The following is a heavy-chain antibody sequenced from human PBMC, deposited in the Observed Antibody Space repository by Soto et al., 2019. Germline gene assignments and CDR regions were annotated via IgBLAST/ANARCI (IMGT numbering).Heavy chain of an antibody. J-gene: IGHJ4*02. V-gene: IGHV1-18*01. CDR1: ASIFTRYG. CDR3: TSDYGDENS. CDR2: IGAYNGDT. Sequence: QVQLEQSGVEVKKPGASVRVACKTSASIFTRYGFSWVRQAPGQGLEWMGWIGAYNGDTKYAQNFQGRVTMTTDTSTRTAYMELRTLRIDDTAVYYCTSDYGDENSWGQGTLVTVSS. D-gene: IGHD4-17*01.